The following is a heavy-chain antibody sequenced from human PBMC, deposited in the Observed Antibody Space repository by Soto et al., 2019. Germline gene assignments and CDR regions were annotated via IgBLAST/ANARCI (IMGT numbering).Heavy chain of an antibody. Sequence: GGSLRLSCAVSRFTFRRFGMNWVRQAPGKGLEWVSSISDDGDSTYYADTVKGRFTISRDNSKNTVNHQMSSLRVEDTAVYYCVKGEYYYDSSGYYPFDYWGQGT. CDR1: RFTFRRFG. V-gene: IGHV3-23*01. D-gene: IGHD3-22*01. CDR2: ISDDGDST. J-gene: IGHJ4*02. CDR3: VKGEYYYDSSGYYPFDY.